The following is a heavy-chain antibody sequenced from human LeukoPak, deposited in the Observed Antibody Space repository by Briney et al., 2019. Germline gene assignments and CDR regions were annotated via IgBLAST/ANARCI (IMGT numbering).Heavy chain of an antibody. Sequence: SETLSLTWTVSGGSISSYYWSWIRQPPGKGLEWIGYIYYSGSTNYNPSLKSRVTISVDTSKNQFSLKLSSVTAAHTAVYYRARAGDSSGYSAVSFDIWGQGTMVTVSS. V-gene: IGHV4-59*01. J-gene: IGHJ3*02. CDR3: ARAGDSSGYSAVSFDI. D-gene: IGHD3-22*01. CDR2: IYYSGST. CDR1: GGSISSYY.